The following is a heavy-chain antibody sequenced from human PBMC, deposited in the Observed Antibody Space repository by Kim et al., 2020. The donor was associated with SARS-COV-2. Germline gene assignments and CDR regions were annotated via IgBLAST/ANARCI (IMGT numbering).Heavy chain of an antibody. Sequence: DSVKGRFTHSRGNSKDNLYCQMNSLRAEDTAVYYCARVSLSSGWENYHFDYWGQGTLVTVSS. J-gene: IGHJ4*02. D-gene: IGHD6-19*01. CDR3: ARVSLSSGWENYHFDY. V-gene: IGHV3-53*01.